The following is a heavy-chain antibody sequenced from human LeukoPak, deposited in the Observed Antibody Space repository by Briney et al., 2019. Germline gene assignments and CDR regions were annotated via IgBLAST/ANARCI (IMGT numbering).Heavy chain of an antibody. CDR1: GGSISSYY. D-gene: IGHD3-10*01. CDR3: ARGRSSMVRGYYYYYMDV. Sequence: RPSETLSLTYTVSGGSISSYYWSWIRQPPGKGLEWIGYIYYSGSTNYNPSLKSRVTISVDTSKNQFSLKLSSVTAADTAVYYCARGRSSMVRGYYYYYMDVWGKGTTVTISS. V-gene: IGHV4-59*01. CDR2: IYYSGST. J-gene: IGHJ6*03.